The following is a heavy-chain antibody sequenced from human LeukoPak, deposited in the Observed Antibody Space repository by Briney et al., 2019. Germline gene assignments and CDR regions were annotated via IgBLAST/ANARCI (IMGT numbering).Heavy chain of an antibody. CDR1: GFTFSSYA. V-gene: IGHV3-23*01. CDR3: ASPDYYGSGSDY. Sequence: GGSLRLSCADSGFTFSSYAMTWVRQAPGKGLEWVSAISGSGGSTYYADSVKGRFTISRDNAKNTLYLQMNSLRAEDTAVYYCASPDYYGSGSDYWGQGTLVTVSS. D-gene: IGHD3-10*01. CDR2: ISGSGGST. J-gene: IGHJ4*02.